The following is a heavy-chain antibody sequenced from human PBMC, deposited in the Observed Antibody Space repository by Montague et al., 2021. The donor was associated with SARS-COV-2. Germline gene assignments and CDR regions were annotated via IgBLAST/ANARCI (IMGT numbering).Heavy chain of an antibody. Sequence: SETLSLTCTVSGASVASGNFYWSWIRQPPGKGLEWIGYMYYTGHTNYNPSLESRVTMPVDPSKNQFSLTLSSVTAADTAVYYCARSRAYVPSRPSFDYWGQGALVTVSS. V-gene: IGHV4-61*01. CDR1: GASVASGNFY. J-gene: IGHJ4*02. CDR2: MYYTGHT. D-gene: IGHD6-6*01. CDR3: ARSRAYVPSRPSFDY.